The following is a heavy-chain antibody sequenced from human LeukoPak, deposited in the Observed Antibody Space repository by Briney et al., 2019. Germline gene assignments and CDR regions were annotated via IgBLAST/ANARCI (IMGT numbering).Heavy chain of an antibody. CDR3: ARVMYYDFWSGYSHYYYYYMDV. Sequence: GGSLRLSCAASGFTFSGSAMHWVRQASGKGLEWVGRIRSKANSYATAYAASVKGRFTISRDDSKNTAYLQMNSLKTEDTAVYYCARVMYYDFWSGYSHYYYYYMDVWGKGTTVTVSS. J-gene: IGHJ6*03. V-gene: IGHV3-73*01. CDR2: IRSKANSYAT. D-gene: IGHD3-3*01. CDR1: GFTFSGSA.